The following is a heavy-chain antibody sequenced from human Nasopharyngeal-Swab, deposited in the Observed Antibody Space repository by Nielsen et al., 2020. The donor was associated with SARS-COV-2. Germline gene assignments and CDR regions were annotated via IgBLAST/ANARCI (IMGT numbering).Heavy chain of an antibody. V-gene: IGHV3-7*03. CDR1: GFTFHSYW. D-gene: IGHD2-15*01. CDR2: IKQDGSEK. CDR3: ASDSSGIVDEWPYCYYYYMDV. Sequence: GESLQISCAASGFTFHSYWMSWVRQAPGKGPEWVANIKQDGSEKYYVDSVKGRFTISRDNAKNSLYLQMNSLRADDTAVYYCASDSSGIVDEWPYCYYYYMDVWGKGTTVTVSS. J-gene: IGHJ6*03.